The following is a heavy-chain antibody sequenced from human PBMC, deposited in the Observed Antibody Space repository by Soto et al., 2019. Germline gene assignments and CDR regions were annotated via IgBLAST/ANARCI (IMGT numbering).Heavy chain of an antibody. V-gene: IGHV1-69*02. Sequence: QVQLVQSGAEVKKPGSSVKVSCKASGGTFSSYTISWVRQAPGQGLEWMGRIIPILGIANYAQKFQGRVTITAYKFTRTAYMELRSLRSEDTAVYYCASRYCSSTSCPDYWGQGTLVTVSS. CDR3: ASRYCSSTSCPDY. D-gene: IGHD2-2*01. J-gene: IGHJ4*02. CDR1: GGTFSSYT. CDR2: IIPILGIA.